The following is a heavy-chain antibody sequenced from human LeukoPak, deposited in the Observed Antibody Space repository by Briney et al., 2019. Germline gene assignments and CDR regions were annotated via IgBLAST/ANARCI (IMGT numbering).Heavy chain of an antibody. J-gene: IGHJ4*02. CDR3: ARTTMVRGAMGGFDY. V-gene: IGHV5-51*01. CDR2: IYPGDSDT. CDR1: GYSFTSYW. Sequence: GESLKISCKGSGYSFTSYWIGWVRQMPGKGLEWMGIIYPGDSDTRYSPSFQGQVTISADKSISTAYLQWSSLKASDTAMYYCARTTMVRGAMGGFDYWGQGTLVTVSS. D-gene: IGHD3-10*01.